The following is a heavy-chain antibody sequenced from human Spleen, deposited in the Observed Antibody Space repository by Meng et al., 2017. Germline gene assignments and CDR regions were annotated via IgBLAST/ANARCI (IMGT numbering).Heavy chain of an antibody. D-gene: IGHD6-13*01. CDR2: INTNTGNP. V-gene: IGHV7-4-1*02. Sequence: GPLGQLGSELKKPGASVKVSCKASGYTFTSYAMNWVRQAPGQGLEWMGWINTNTGNPTYAQGFTGRFVFSLDTSVSTAYLQISSLKAEDTAVYYCAREYSSSWYTWSPQAIDYWGQGTLVTVSS. CDR1: GYTFTSYA. J-gene: IGHJ4*02. CDR3: AREYSSSWYTWSPQAIDY.